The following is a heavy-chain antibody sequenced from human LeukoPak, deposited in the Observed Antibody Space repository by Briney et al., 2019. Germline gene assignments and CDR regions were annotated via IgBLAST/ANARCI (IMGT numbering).Heavy chain of an antibody. CDR2: ISSDGGTD. CDR3: TREGMGTSFSAWFDP. Sequence: GGSLRLSCAASGFTLSNYDMHWVGQAPGKGLEWVAVISSDGGTDYYADPVKGRFTISRDSSKNTMYLQMNSLRTEDTAVYYCTREGMGTSFSAWFDPWGQGTLVTVSS. J-gene: IGHJ5*01. V-gene: IGHV3-30*03. D-gene: IGHD1-7*01. CDR1: GFTLSNYD.